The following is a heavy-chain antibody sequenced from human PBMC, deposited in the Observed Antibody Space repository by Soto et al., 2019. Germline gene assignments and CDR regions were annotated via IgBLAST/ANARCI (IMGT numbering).Heavy chain of an antibody. CDR1: GDSISGGASF. V-gene: IGHV4-31*03. J-gene: IGHJ5*02. CDR2: VYYSGSS. D-gene: IGHD2-2*01. CDR3: AKLSCTSSTCYCPGWFDA. Sequence: PSETLSLTCTVSGDSISGGASFWSWIRQPPGKGLEWIANVYYSGSSYYNPSLKSRLTISVDTTKNQFSLQLKSMTAADTAVYYCAKLSCTSSTCYCPGWFDARGQGTLVXV.